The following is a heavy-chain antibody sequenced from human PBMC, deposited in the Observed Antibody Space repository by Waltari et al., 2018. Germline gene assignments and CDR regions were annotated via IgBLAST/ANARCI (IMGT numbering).Heavy chain of an antibody. V-gene: IGHV3-30*18. CDR1: GFTLSSYG. J-gene: IGHJ3*02. D-gene: IGHD3-10*01. Sequence: QVQLVESGGGVVQPGRSRRLSCAASGFTLSSYGMHWVRQAPGKGLTWVAVIWYDGSNKYYADSVKGRFTISRDNSKNTLYLQMNSLRAEDTALYYCAKDLGITMVRGVHGAFDIWGQGTMVTVSS. CDR2: IWYDGSNK. CDR3: AKDLGITMVRGVHGAFDI.